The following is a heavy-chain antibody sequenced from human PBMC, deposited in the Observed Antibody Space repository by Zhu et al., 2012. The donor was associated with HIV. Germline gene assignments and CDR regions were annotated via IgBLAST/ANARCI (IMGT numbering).Heavy chain of an antibody. CDR3: ARGQDVSYCGSDCYSNWFDL. V-gene: IGHV4-38-2*01. D-gene: IGHD2-21*02. Sequence: QVQLQESGPGLVKPSETLSLTCAVSGYSISSGYYWGWIRQPPGKGLEWIASIYHSGNTFYNPSLKSRVTMSVDASENQFSLKLSSVTAADTAVYYCARGQDVSYCGSDCYSNWFDLWGQGTLVTVSS. CDR2: IYHSGNT. CDR1: GYSISSGYY. J-gene: IGHJ5*02.